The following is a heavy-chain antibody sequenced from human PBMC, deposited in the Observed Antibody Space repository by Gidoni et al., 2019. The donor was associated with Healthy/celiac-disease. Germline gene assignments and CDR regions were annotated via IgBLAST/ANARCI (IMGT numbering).Heavy chain of an antibody. CDR1: VFTFSSDS. V-gene: IGHV3-48*02. J-gene: IGHJ4*02. CDR3: ARDGSGSYFTYYFDY. Sequence: EVQLVESGGGLVQPGGSLGLSCAASVFTFSSDSMNWVRQAPGKGLEWVSYISSSSSTIYYADSVKGRFTISRDNAKNSLYLQMNSLRDEDTAVYYCARDGSGSYFTYYFDYWGQGTLVTVSS. CDR2: ISSSSSTI. D-gene: IGHD3-10*01.